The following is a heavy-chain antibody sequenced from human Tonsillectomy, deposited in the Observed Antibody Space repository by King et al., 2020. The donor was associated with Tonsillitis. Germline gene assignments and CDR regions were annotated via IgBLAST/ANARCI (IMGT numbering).Heavy chain of an antibody. J-gene: IGHJ4*02. V-gene: IGHV3-53*04. CDR2: IYSGGST. CDR3: ASGYYDSSGTDY. Sequence: VQLVESGGGLVQPGGSLRLSCAASGFTVSSNYMSWVRQAPGKGLEWVSVIYSGGSTYYADSVKGRFTISRNNSKNTLYLKMNSLRAEDTAVYYCASGYYDSSGTDYWGQGTLVTVSS. D-gene: IGHD3-22*01. CDR1: GFTVSSNY.